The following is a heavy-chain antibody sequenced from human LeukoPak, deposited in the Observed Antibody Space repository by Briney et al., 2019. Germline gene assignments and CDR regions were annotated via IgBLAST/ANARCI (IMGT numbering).Heavy chain of an antibody. CDR1: GGSISSRTYY. Sequence: SETLSLICTVSGGSISSRTYYWGWIRQPPGRGLEWIGSIYYSGSTYYNPSLKSRVTISVDTSKNQFSLKLRSVTAADTAVYYCARRYYYDSSGYYFDFWGQGTLVTVSS. V-gene: IGHV4-39*01. D-gene: IGHD3-22*01. CDR2: IYYSGST. J-gene: IGHJ4*02. CDR3: ARRYYYDSSGYYFDF.